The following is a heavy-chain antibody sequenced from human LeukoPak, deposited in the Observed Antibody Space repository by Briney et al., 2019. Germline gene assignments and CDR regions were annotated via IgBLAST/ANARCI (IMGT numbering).Heavy chain of an antibody. V-gene: IGHV3-21*04. CDR2: ISSSSSYI. CDR1: GFTFSSYS. D-gene: IGHD4-23*01. CDR3: AKDPGGYVYY. Sequence: GGSLRLSCPASGFTFSSYSMNWVRQAPGKGLEWVSSISSSSSYIYYAGSVKGRFTISRDNSKNTLYLQMNSLRAEDTAVYYCAKDPGGYVYYWGQGTLVTVSS. J-gene: IGHJ4*02.